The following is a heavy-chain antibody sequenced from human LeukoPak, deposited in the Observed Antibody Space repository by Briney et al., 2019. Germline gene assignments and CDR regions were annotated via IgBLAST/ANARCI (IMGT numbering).Heavy chain of an antibody. V-gene: IGHV4-39*07. CDR3: ATTRPGTRSSWYPFDY. CDR1: GGSISSSSYY. CDR2: IYYSGST. Sequence: SGTLSLTCTVSGGSISSSSYYWGWIRQPPGKGLEWIGSIYYSGSTYYNPSLKSRVTISVDTSKNQFSLKLSSVTAADTAVYYCATTRPGTRSSWYPFDYWGQGTLVTVSS. D-gene: IGHD6-13*01. J-gene: IGHJ4*02.